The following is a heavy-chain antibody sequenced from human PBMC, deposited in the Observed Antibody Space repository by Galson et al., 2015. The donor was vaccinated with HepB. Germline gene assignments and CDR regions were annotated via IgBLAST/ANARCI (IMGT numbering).Heavy chain of an antibody. CDR1: GFTFSSSA. J-gene: IGHJ4*02. CDR2: ISGSGGST. D-gene: IGHD3-3*01. CDR3: AKCSSYYDFWSGWTFDY. V-gene: IGHV3-23*01. Sequence: SLRLSCAASGFTFSSSAMSWVRQAPGKGLEWVSGISGSGGSTYYADSVKGRFTISRDNSKNTLYLQMNSLRTEDTAVYYCAKCSSYYDFWSGWTFDYWGQGTLVTVSS.